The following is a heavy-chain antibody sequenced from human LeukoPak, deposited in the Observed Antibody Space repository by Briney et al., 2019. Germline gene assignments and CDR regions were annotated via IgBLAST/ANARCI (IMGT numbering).Heavy chain of an antibody. Sequence: GASVKVSCKASGYTFTGYYMHWVRQAPAQGLEWMGWINPNSGGTNYAQKFQGRVTMTRDTSISTAYMELSRLRFDDTAVYYCARGVTLWFGELFGGGFDYWGQGTLVTVSS. CDR2: INPNSGGT. V-gene: IGHV1-2*02. J-gene: IGHJ4*02. D-gene: IGHD3-10*01. CDR1: GYTFTGYY. CDR3: ARGVTLWFGELFGGGFDY.